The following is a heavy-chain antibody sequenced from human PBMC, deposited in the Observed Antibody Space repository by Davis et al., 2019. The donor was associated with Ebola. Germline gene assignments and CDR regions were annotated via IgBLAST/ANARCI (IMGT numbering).Heavy chain of an antibody. D-gene: IGHD3-10*01. Sequence: GESLKISCAASGFTFSGSAMHWVRQASGKGLEWVGRIRSKANSYATAYAASVKGRFTISRDDSKNTAYLQMNSLKTEDTAVYYCTSVSTYPLWFREYWGQGTLVTVSS. CDR3: TSVSTYPLWFREY. CDR2: IRSKANSYAT. V-gene: IGHV3-73*01. CDR1: GFTFSGSA. J-gene: IGHJ4*02.